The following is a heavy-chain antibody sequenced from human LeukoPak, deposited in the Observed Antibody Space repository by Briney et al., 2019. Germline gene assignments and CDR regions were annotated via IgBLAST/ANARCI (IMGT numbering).Heavy chain of an antibody. V-gene: IGHV1-2*02. CDR2: INANTGVT. D-gene: IGHD2-21*02. CDR1: GFTFTGHY. J-gene: IGHJ4*02. Sequence: ASMKVSCKTSGFTFTGHYMHWLRQAPGQGLEWMGWINANTGVTHYAVKFQGRVTITRDTSISTVYMDLSSLQSDDTAVYYCARGKTMVYCGGDCYRFDNWGQGTLVTVSS. CDR3: ARGKTMVYCGGDCYRFDN.